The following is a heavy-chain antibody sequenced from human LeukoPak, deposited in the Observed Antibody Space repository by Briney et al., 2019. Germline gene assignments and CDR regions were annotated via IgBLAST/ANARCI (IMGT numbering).Heavy chain of an antibody. Sequence: SQTLSLTCTVSGVSFSNDGYYWSWTRQHPGKGLEWIGCIHYSGTTYYNPSLKSRVTISTDTAKNQFSLKLTSVTVADTAVYYCARGTGYWGQGTLVTVSS. D-gene: IGHD1-14*01. J-gene: IGHJ4*02. CDR3: ARGTGY. CDR2: IHYSGTT. V-gene: IGHV4-31*03. CDR1: GVSFSNDGYY.